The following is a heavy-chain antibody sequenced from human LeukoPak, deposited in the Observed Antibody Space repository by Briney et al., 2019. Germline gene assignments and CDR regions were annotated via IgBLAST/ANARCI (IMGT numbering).Heavy chain of an antibody. Sequence: ASVKVSCKASGFTFTNYNLHWVRQAPGQRLEWMGIINPCGGSTNYAQNFQGRVTMTRDTSTSTVYMELSSLRSGDTAVYYCVRVRDGYNDAYDIWGQGTMVTVPS. D-gene: IGHD5-24*01. CDR1: GFTFTNYN. CDR3: VRVRDGYNDAYDI. J-gene: IGHJ3*02. CDR2: INPCGGST. V-gene: IGHV1-46*01.